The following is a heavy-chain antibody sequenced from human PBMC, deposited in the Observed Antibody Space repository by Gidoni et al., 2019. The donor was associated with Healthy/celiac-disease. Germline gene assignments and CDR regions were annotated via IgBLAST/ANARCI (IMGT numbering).Heavy chain of an antibody. CDR3: TTRIAAAGTAHSHLYYYYMDV. CDR1: GFTFSKAW. V-gene: IGHV3-15*07. Sequence: EVKLVESGGGLVKPGGSLRLSCAASGFTFSKAWMKWVRQATGKGLECVGRIKSKTDGGTTDYAAPVKGRFTISRDDSKNTLYLQMNSLKTEDTAVYYCTTRIAAAGTAHSHLYYYYMDVWGKGTTVTVSS. D-gene: IGHD6-13*01. J-gene: IGHJ6*03. CDR2: IKSKTDGGTT.